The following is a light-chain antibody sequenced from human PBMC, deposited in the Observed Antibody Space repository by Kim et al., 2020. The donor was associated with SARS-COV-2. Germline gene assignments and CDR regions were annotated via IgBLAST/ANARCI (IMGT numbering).Light chain of an antibody. CDR2: AAS. J-gene: IGKJ4*01. CDR3: EQYNSYTVT. V-gene: IGKV1-16*02. Sequence: DIQMTQSPSSLSASVGDRVTITCRASHDISNSLAWFLHKPGKAPKSLIYAASSLQNGVPSKFSGSGFGTDFTLTISDLQPEDFATYYCEQYNSYTVTFGGGTKVDIK. CDR1: HDISNS.